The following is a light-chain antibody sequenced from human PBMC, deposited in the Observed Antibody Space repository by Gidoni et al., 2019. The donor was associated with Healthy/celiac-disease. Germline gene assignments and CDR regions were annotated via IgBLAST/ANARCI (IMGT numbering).Light chain of an antibody. CDR1: QSVSSSY. Sequence: ELVLTQSPGPLSLSPGERATLSCRASQSVSSSYLAWYQQKPGQAPRLLIYGASSRATGIPDRFSGSGSGTDFTLTISRLEPEDVAVYYCQQYGSSPGTFGQGTKLEIK. J-gene: IGKJ2*01. CDR2: GAS. V-gene: IGKV3-20*01. CDR3: QQYGSSPGT.